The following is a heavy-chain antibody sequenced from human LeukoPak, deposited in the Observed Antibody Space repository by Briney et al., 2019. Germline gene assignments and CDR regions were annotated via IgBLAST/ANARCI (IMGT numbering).Heavy chain of an antibody. J-gene: IGHJ4*02. D-gene: IGHD3-3*01. CDR2: TRYDGGNE. Sequence: GGSLRLSCAASGLPFSTYGMHWVRQAPGKGLEWVAYTRYDGGNEYYTDSVKGRFTISRDNAKNSLYLQMNSLRAEDTAVYYCARDYADYYFDYWGQGTLVTVSS. CDR3: ARDYADYYFDY. V-gene: IGHV3-30*02. CDR1: GLPFSTYG.